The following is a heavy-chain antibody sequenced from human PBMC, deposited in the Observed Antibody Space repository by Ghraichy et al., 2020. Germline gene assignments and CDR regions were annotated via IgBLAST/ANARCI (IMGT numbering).Heavy chain of an antibody. Sequence: ESLNISCVGSGFNFGSYSMNWVRQSPGKRLEWVSYITSTSSFRSYADSVKGRFTISRDNAQNSLSLHMTGLTDEDTAVYYCARGSRVVRFFYYDGMDVWGQGTTVTVSS. D-gene: IGHD4-23*01. CDR1: GFNFGSYS. CDR3: ARGSRVVRFFYYDGMDV. CDR2: ITSTSSFR. J-gene: IGHJ6*02. V-gene: IGHV3-48*02.